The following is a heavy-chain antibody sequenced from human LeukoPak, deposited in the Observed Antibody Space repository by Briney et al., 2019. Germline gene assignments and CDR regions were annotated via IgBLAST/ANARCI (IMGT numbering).Heavy chain of an antibody. Sequence: GASVKVSCKASGGTFSSYAISWVRPAPGQGLEWMGRIIPILGIANYAQKFQGRVTITADKSTSTAYMELSSLRSEDTAVYYCARDRSSSSWYGKGREGHWFDPWGQGTLVTVSS. CDR2: IIPILGIA. CDR3: ARDRSSSSWYGKGREGHWFDP. V-gene: IGHV1-69*04. J-gene: IGHJ5*02. D-gene: IGHD6-13*01. CDR1: GGTFSSYA.